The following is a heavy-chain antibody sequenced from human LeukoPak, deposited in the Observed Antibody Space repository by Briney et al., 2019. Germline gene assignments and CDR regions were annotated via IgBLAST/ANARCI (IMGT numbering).Heavy chain of an antibody. CDR1: GYTFTGYY. Sequence: ASVKVSCKASGYTFTGYYMHWVRQAPGRGLEWMGWINPNSGGTNYAQKFQGRVTMTRDTSISTAYMELSRLRSDDTAVYYCAREFQRWLQPKFIDYWGQGTLVTVSS. CDR3: AREFQRWLQPKFIDY. CDR2: INPNSGGT. J-gene: IGHJ4*02. D-gene: IGHD5-24*01. V-gene: IGHV1-2*02.